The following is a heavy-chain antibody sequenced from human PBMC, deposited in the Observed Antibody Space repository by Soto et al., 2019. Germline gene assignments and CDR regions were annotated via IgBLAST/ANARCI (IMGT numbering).Heavy chain of an antibody. D-gene: IGHD2-21*02. CDR1: GDTFTNYY. J-gene: IGHJ4*02. V-gene: IGHV1-46*01. Sequence: QVQLMQSGAEVKKPGASVKVSCKASGDTFTNYYIHWVRQAPGQGLEWMGTVNPSGGHTTYSQNFLGSVTMTRDTSTSTLYMELTSLTSDDTAVYYCARGGHVVVVTAAFDYWGQGTLVTVSS. CDR2: VNPSGGHT. CDR3: ARGGHVVVVTAAFDY.